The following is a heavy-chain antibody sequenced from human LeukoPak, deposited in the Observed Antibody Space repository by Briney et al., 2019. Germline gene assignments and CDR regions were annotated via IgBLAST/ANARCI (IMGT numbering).Heavy chain of an antibody. Sequence: SETLCLTCTVSGSISSYYWSWIRQPPGKGLEWIGYIYTSGSTNYNPSLKSRVTISVDTSKNQFSLDLSSVTAADTAVYYCARQKCTSTSCLTKNAFDIWGQGTMVTVSS. J-gene: IGHJ3*02. CDR3: ARQKCTSTSCLTKNAFDI. D-gene: IGHD2-2*01. V-gene: IGHV4-4*09. CDR1: GSISSYY. CDR2: IYTSGST.